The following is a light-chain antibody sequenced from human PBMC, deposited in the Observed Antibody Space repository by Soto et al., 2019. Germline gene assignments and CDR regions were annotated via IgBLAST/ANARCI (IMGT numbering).Light chain of an antibody. CDR3: QEYYGIPLT. CDR2: WAS. J-gene: IGKJ4*01. Sequence: DIVMTQSPDSLAVSLGERATINCKSSQSLLYSSNNKNYLAWYQQRPGHPPRLLIYWASTPDSGVPARFSGSGFGTEFPRAIDTLRAEDVAVYYWQEYYGIPLTFRAGTRVEIK. V-gene: IGKV4-1*01. CDR1: QSLLYSSNNKNY.